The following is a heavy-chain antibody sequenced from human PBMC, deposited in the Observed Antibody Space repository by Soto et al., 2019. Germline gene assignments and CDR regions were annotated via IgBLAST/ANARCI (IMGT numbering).Heavy chain of an antibody. CDR2: INGDGSTT. J-gene: IGHJ6*02. CDR3: ARGLRNYYGVDV. V-gene: IGHV3-74*01. Sequence: EVQLEESGGGLLQPGGSLRLSCTASGFTFSTYWMHWVRQAPGKGLVWVSRINGDGSTTAYADSVRGRFTSSRDNAKNPLYLQVNSLRDEDTAVYYCARGLRNYYGVDVWGQGTTVTVSS. CDR1: GFTFSTYW.